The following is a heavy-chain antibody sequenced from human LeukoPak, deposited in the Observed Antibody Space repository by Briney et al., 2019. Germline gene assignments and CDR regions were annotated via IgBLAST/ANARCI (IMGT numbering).Heavy chain of an antibody. J-gene: IGHJ6*02. Sequence: PGGSLRLSCAASGFTFSSYWMSWVRQAPGKGLEWAANIKQDGSEKYYVDSVKGRFTISRDNAKNSLYLQMNSLRTEDTALYYCAKDSGTSSFYYYYYGMDVWGQGTTVTVSS. V-gene: IGHV3-7*03. CDR1: GFTFSSYW. CDR3: AKDSGTSSFYYYYYGMDV. CDR2: IKQDGSEK. D-gene: IGHD2-2*01.